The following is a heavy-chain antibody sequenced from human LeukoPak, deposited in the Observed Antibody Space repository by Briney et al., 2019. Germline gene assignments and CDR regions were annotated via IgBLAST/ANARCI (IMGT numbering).Heavy chain of an antibody. J-gene: IGHJ5*02. V-gene: IGHV4-39*01. D-gene: IGHD1-1*01. CDR3: ARPVPSRLGWFDP. CDR2: IYYSGST. CDR1: GGSISSGSYY. Sequence: PSETLSLTCTVSGGSISSGSYYWGWIRQPPGKGLEWIGNIYYSGSTYYNPSLKSRVSISVHTSKNQFSLKLRSVTAADTAVYYCARPVPSRLGWFDPWGQGTLVTVSS.